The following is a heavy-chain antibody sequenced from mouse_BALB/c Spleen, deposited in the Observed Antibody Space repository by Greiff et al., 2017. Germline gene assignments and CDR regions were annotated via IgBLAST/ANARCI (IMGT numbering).Heavy chain of an antibody. J-gene: IGHJ4*01. D-gene: IGHD1-1*01. Sequence: QVQLQQSGAELMKPGASVKISCKATGYTFSSYWIEWVKQRPGHGLEWIGEILPGSGSTNYNEKFKGKATFTADTSSNTAYMQLSSLTSEDSAVYYCARIRDYYGRDYAMDYWGQGTSVTVSS. CDR3: ARIRDYYGRDYAMDY. V-gene: IGHV1-9*01. CDR1: GYTFSSYW. CDR2: ILPGSGST.